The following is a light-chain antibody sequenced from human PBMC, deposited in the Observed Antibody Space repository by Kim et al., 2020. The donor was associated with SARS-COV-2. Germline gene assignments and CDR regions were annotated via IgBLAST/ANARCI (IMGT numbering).Light chain of an antibody. J-gene: IGLJ2*01. Sequence: QAVVTQEPSLTVSPGGTVTLTCGSSTGSVTSGHFPYWFQQKPGQAPTTLIYDTNNKLSWTPARFSGSLLGGKAALTLSGAQPEDEADYYCLVDYNTIRVFGGGTQLTVL. V-gene: IGLV7-46*01. CDR2: DTN. CDR1: TGSVTSGHF. CDR3: LVDYNTIRV.